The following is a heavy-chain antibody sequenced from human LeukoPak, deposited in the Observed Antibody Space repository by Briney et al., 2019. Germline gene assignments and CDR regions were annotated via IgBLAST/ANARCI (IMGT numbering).Heavy chain of an antibody. CDR2: ISEDGSNM. Sequence: GGSLSLSCAASGFTFSRHYMHWVRQAPGKGLEWVAVISEDGSNMYYAGSVKGRFTISRDNSKNTLDLQMDALRAEDTAVYYCAKAGGWIQLWSAYWGQGTLVTVSS. D-gene: IGHD5-18*01. CDR3: AKAGGWIQLWSAY. CDR1: GFTFSRHY. J-gene: IGHJ4*02. V-gene: IGHV3-30*18.